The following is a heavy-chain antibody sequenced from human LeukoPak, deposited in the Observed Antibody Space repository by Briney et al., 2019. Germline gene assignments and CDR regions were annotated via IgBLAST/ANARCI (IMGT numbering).Heavy chain of an antibody. Sequence: ASVKVSCKASGYTFTGYYMHWVRQAPGQGLEWMGWINPNSGGTNYAQKCQGRVTITRDTSATTAYMELSSLRSEDMAVYYCTLYNYWGQGTLVTVSS. V-gene: IGHV1-2*02. CDR3: TLYNY. CDR1: GYTFTGYY. J-gene: IGHJ4*02. D-gene: IGHD2-2*02. CDR2: INPNSGGT.